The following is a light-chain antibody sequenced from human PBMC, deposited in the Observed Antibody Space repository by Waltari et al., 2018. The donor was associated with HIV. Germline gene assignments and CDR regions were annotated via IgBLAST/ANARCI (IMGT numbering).Light chain of an antibody. Sequence: DIVMTQSPDSLAVSLGERATINCKSSQSVLSSSNNKNYLSWYQQKPGQPPKLLIYWASTRESGVPDRFSGSGSVTDFTLPISSLQAEDVAVYYCQQHYSTPWTFGQGTKVEIK. CDR1: QSVLSSSNNKNY. V-gene: IGKV4-1*01. J-gene: IGKJ1*01. CDR3: QQHYSTPWT. CDR2: WAS.